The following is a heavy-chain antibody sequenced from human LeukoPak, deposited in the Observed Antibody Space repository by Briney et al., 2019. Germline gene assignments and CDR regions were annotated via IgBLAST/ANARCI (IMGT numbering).Heavy chain of an antibody. Sequence: GGSLRLSCAASGFTFSDYYMSWIRQAPGKGRECGSYISSSGTTIYYTDSVRGRFTISRDNAKNSLYLQKNSLRAGNTRVYICGRRGYSGYDYWGQGTLVTVSS. J-gene: IGHJ4*02. CDR2: ISSSGTTI. D-gene: IGHD5-12*01. CDR1: GFTFSDYY. V-gene: IGHV3-11*01. CDR3: GRRGYSGYDY.